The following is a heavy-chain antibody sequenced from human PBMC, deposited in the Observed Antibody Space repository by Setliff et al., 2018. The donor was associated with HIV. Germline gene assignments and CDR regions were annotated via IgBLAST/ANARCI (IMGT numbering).Heavy chain of an antibody. J-gene: IGHJ4*02. D-gene: IGHD2-15*01. CDR3: ARGRGGYFGGGRYYNLPYFDS. V-gene: IGHV5-51*01. CDR2: LYFGDSDP. CDR1: GSSFSTYW. Sequence: RGESRISCKTSGSSFSTYWVGWVRQMPGKGLEWLGILYFGDSDPKYNPSFEGQVTISADKSIKTAFLQWRSLKTSDTAIYYCARGRGGYFGGGRYYNLPYFDSWGQGTLVTVSS.